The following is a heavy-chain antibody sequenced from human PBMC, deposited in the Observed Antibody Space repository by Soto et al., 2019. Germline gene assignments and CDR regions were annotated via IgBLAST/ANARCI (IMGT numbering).Heavy chain of an antibody. CDR3: ARVLTTVTNNWFDP. D-gene: IGHD4-17*01. CDR2: ISAYNGNT. V-gene: IGHV1-18*01. CDR1: GYTFTSYG. J-gene: IGHJ5*02. Sequence: QVQLVQSGAEVKKPGASVKVSCKASGYTFTSYGISWVRQAPGQGLEWMGWISAYNGNTNYAQKLQGRVPMTTDTAPSQAYRELRSLRSDDTAVYYCARVLTTVTNNWFDPWGQGTLVTVSS.